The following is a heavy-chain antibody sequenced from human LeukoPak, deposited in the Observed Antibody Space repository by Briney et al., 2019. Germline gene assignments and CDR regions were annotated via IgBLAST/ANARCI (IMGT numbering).Heavy chain of an antibody. V-gene: IGHV3-30-3*01. Sequence: GGSLRLSCAASGFTFRNYVIHWVRQAPGKGLEWVAVTSSDLDVKLYADSVKGRFTISRDNSRSTLYLQMNSLRPEDTAIYYCAREGYYGSGSPPSLYFDYWGQGTLVTVSS. D-gene: IGHD3-10*01. CDR3: AREGYYGSGSPPSLYFDY. CDR1: GFTFRNYV. J-gene: IGHJ4*02. CDR2: TSSDLDVK.